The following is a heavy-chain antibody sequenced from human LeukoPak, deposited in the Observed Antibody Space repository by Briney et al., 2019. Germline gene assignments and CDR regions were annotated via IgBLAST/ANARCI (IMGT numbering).Heavy chain of an antibody. CDR1: GYTFTCYY. J-gene: IGHJ4*02. V-gene: IGHV1-2*02. CDR3: ARGVVLRYFDWLLHFDY. CDR2: INPNSGGT. Sequence: ASVKVSCKASGYTFTCYYMHWVRQAPGQGLEWMGWINPNSGGTNYAQKFQGRVTMTRDTSISTAHMELSRLRSDDTAVYYCARGVVLRYFDWLLHFDYWGQGTLVTVSS. D-gene: IGHD3-9*01.